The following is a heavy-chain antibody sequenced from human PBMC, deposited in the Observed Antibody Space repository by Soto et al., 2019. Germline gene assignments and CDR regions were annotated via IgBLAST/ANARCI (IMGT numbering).Heavy chain of an antibody. D-gene: IGHD2-8*01. CDR3: ARVPTGKYGVWNY. V-gene: IGHV3-74*01. CDR2: INPGGSIT. CDR1: GFTFSSYW. Sequence: EEQLVESGGGLVQPGGSLRLSCAASGFTFSSYWMHWVRQAPGKGLVWVSRINPGGSITAYADSVKGRFTISRDNAKNTVYLEMNSLGGDDTSVYYCARVPTGKYGVWNYWGQGTLVTVSS. J-gene: IGHJ4*02.